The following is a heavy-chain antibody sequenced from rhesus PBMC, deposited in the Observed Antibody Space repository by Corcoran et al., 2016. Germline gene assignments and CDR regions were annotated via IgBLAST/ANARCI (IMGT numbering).Heavy chain of an antibody. Sequence: QVQLQESGPGLVKPSETLSLTCAGSGYSISSGHYWGWIRQPPGKGLESIGYISGSRGSTYYNPSLKSRVTISKDPSKNQFSLKLSSVPAADTAVYYCARLAAAGSIFDYWGQGVLVTVSS. CDR3: ARLAAAGSIFDY. CDR2: ISGSRGST. V-gene: IGHV4-99*01. CDR1: GYSISSGHY. J-gene: IGHJ4*01. D-gene: IGHD6-31*01.